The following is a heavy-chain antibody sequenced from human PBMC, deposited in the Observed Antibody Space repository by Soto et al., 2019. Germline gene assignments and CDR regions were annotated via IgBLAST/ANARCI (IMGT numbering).Heavy chain of an antibody. CDR1: GFTFDDYA. V-gene: IGHV3-9*01. CDR2: ISWNSVAI. Sequence: EVQLVESGGGLVQPGRSLRLSCAASGFTFDDYALHWVRQVPGKGLEWVSGISWNSVAIHYADSVKGRFTISRDNAKNSLYLQMNNLRGEDTAVYYCAKATRLTDTGSDWGQGTLVTVFS. D-gene: IGHD2-8*02. J-gene: IGHJ4*02. CDR3: AKATRLTDTGSD.